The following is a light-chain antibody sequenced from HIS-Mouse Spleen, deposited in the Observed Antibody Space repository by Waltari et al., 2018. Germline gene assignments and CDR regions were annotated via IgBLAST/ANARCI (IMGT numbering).Light chain of an antibody. CDR3: QSYDSSNVV. V-gene: IGLV6-57*02. Sequence: NFMLTQPHSVSESPGKTVTIPCTCSSGSIASNYVQWYQQRPGSAPTTVIYEDNQRPSGVPDRFSGSIDSSSNSASLTISGLKTEDEADYYCQSYDSSNVVFGGGTKLTVL. CDR2: EDN. J-gene: IGLJ2*01. CDR1: SGSIASNY.